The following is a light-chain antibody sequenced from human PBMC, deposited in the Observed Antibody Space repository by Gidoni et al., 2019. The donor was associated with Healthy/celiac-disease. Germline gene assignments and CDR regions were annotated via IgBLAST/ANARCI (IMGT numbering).Light chain of an antibody. CDR1: QSVSSSY. J-gene: IGKJ4*01. CDR2: GAS. V-gene: IGKV3-20*01. CDR3: QQYGSFPLT. Sequence: EIVFTQSPGTLSLSPGERATLSCRASQSVSSSYLAWYQQKPGQAPRLLIYGASSRDTGIPDRFSGSGSGTDFTLTISRLEPEDFAVYYCQQYGSFPLTFGGGTKVEI.